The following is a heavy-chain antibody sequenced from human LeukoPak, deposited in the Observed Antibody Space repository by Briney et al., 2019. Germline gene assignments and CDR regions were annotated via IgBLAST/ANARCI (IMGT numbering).Heavy chain of an antibody. CDR3: TTEFPIKYSSSWYLEY. D-gene: IGHD6-13*01. Sequence: GRSLRLSCAASGFTFSNAWMSWVRQAPGKGLEWVVRIKSKTDGGTTDYSAPVKGRFTISRDDSKNPLYLQMNSLKHADTAVYYCTTEFPIKYSSSWYLEYWGQGTLVTVSS. CDR2: IKSKTDGGTT. V-gene: IGHV3-15*01. CDR1: GFTFSNAW. J-gene: IGHJ4*02.